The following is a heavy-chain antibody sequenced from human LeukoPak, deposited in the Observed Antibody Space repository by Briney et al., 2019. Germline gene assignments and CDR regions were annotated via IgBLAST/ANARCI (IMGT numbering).Heavy chain of an antibody. CDR3: ARRLGVAASAYDY. CDR1: GYSISSGNY. CDR2: IHHTGNT. D-gene: IGHD6-13*01. V-gene: IGHV4-38-2*01. J-gene: IGHJ4*02. Sequence: SETLSLTCAVSGYSISSGNYWGWIRQLPGRGLDWMGSIHHTGNTYYNPSLKSRVTILVDTSKNQFSLRLSSVTAADTAVYYCARRLGVAASAYDYWGQGAVVTVSS.